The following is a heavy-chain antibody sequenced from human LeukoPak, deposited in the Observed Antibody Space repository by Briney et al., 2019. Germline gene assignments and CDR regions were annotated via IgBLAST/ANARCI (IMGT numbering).Heavy chain of an antibody. CDR3: AKDWSTGDDTFDI. J-gene: IGHJ3*02. D-gene: IGHD7-27*01. V-gene: IGHV3-23*01. CDR1: GFTFSSYA. CDR2: ISSSGGSA. Sequence: PGGSLRLSCAGSGFTFSSYAMSWVRQAPGKGLEWVSSISSSGGSAYYADSVKGRFTISRDNSKNTLNLQMNSLRAEDTAVYYCAKDWSTGDDTFDIWGQGTMVTVS.